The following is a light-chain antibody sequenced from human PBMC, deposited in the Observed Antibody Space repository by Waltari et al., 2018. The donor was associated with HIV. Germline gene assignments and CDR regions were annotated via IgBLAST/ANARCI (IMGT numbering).Light chain of an antibody. CDR3: SSYTRSNTPYV. V-gene: IGLV2-14*01. J-gene: IGLJ1*01. Sequence: QSALTQPASVSGSPGQSITISCTGTSSDVGGYNYVSWYQQHPGKAPKLIIYEVSNRPPGVSNRFSGSKYGNTASLTISGLQAEDEADYYCSSYTRSNTPYVVGTGTKVTVL. CDR2: EVS. CDR1: SSDVGGYNY.